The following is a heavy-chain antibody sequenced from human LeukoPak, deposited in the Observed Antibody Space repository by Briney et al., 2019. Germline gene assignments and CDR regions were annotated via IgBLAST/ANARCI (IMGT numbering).Heavy chain of an antibody. V-gene: IGHV3-23*01. J-gene: IGHJ4*02. CDR1: GFTFSSYA. D-gene: IGHD3-9*01. CDR3: AKTPRVDWLFPLGFDY. Sequence: PGGSLRLSCAASGFTFSSYAMSWVRQAPGKGLEWVSAISGSGGSTYYADSVKGRITISRDNSKNTLYLQMNSLRGEDTAVYYCAKTPRVDWLFPLGFDYWGQGTLVTVSA. CDR2: ISGSGGST.